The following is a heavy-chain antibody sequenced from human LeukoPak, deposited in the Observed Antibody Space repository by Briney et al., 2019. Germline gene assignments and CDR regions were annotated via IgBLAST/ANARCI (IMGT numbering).Heavy chain of an antibody. J-gene: IGHJ5*02. CDR2: INPYSGDT. D-gene: IGHD4-23*01. V-gene: IGHV1-18*04. CDR3: ARDHRWPETPNWFDP. CDR1: GYTFTGYY. Sequence: GASVKVSCKASGYTFTGYYMHWVRQAPGQGLEWMEWINPYSGDTMYAQKLQGRVTMTTDTSTSTAYMELRSLRSDDTAVYYCARDHRWPETPNWFDPWGQGTLVTVSS.